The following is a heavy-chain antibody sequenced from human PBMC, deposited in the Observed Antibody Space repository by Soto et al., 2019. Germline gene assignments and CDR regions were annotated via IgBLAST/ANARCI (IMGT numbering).Heavy chain of an antibody. CDR1: GYTFTSYY. CDR2: INHSGGST. Sequence: QVQLVQSGAEVKKPGASVKVSCKASGYTFTSYYMHWVRQAPGQGLEWMGIINHSGGSTSYAQKYQGRVTMPRDTSTSTVYMELSSLRSEDTAVYYCAREVRSPYCSCGSCYSNGMDVWGQGTTVTVSS. D-gene: IGHD2-15*01. V-gene: IGHV1-46*01. CDR3: AREVRSPYCSCGSCYSNGMDV. J-gene: IGHJ6*02.